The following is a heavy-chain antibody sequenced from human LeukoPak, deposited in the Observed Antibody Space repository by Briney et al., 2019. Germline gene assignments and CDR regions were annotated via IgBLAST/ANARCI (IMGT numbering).Heavy chain of an antibody. Sequence: GGSLRLSCAASGFTFSSYSMNWVRQAPGKRLEWVSSISSNSYYIYYADSLKGRFTISRDNANNSLFLQMNSLRAEDTAVYYCARAADILTGPDYWGQGTLVTVSS. CDR2: ISSNSYYI. J-gene: IGHJ4*02. D-gene: IGHD3-9*01. CDR3: ARAADILTGPDY. V-gene: IGHV3-21*01. CDR1: GFTFSSYS.